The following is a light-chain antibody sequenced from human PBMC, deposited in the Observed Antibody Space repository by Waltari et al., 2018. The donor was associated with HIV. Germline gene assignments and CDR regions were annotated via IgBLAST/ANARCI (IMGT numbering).Light chain of an antibody. Sequence: QSVLTQPPSASGTPGQRVTIPCSGSSSNIGSNTVNWYQQLPGKAPKLLIYSNNQRPSGVPDRFSGSKSGTSASLAISGLQSEDEADYYCAAWDDSLIYVFGTGTKVTVL. CDR1: SSNIGSNT. J-gene: IGLJ1*01. V-gene: IGLV1-44*01. CDR3: AAWDDSLIYV. CDR2: SNN.